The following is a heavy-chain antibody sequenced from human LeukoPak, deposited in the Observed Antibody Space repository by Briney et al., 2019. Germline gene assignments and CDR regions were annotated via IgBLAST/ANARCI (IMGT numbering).Heavy chain of an antibody. Sequence: ASVKVSCKASGGTFSSYAISWVRQAPGQGLEWMGRIIPILGIANYAQKSQGRVTITADKSTSTAYMELSSLRSEDTAVYYCARGLTVGYGDYQPALSWGQGTLVTVSS. CDR3: ARGLTVGYGDYQPALS. V-gene: IGHV1-69*04. CDR2: IIPILGIA. CDR1: GGTFSSYA. D-gene: IGHD4-17*01. J-gene: IGHJ1*01.